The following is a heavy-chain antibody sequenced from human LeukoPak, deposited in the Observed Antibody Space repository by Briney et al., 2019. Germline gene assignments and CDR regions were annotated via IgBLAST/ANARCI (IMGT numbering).Heavy chain of an antibody. V-gene: IGHV4-59*01. D-gene: IGHD6-19*01. CDR1: GGSISSYY. Sequence: SETLSLTCTVSGGSISSYYWSWIRQPPGKGLEWIGYIYYSGSTNYNPSLKSRVTISVDTSKNQFSLKLSSETAADTAVYYCARGGSGWFYGAFDIWGQGTMVTVSS. J-gene: IGHJ3*02. CDR3: ARGGSGWFYGAFDI. CDR2: IYYSGST.